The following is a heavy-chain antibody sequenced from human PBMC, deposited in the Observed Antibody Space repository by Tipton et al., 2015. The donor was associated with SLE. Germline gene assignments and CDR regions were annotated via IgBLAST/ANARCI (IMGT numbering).Heavy chain of an antibody. V-gene: IGHV4-31*03. D-gene: IGHD2/OR15-2a*01. CDR3: ARDLLSWDAFDI. J-gene: IGHJ3*02. CDR1: GGSISSGGYY. Sequence: TLSLTCTVSGGSISSGGYYWSWIRQHPGKGLEWIGYIYYSGGTYYNPSLKSRVTISVDTSKNQFSLKLSSVTAADTAVYYCARDLLSWDAFDIWGQGTMVTVSS. CDR2: IYYSGGT.